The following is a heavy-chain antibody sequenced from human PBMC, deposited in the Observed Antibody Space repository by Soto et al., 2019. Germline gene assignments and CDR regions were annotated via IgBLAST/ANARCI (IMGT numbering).Heavy chain of an antibody. CDR1: GDSITSSVYY. Sequence: PSETLSLTCTVSGDSITSSVYYWDWIRQPPGKGLEWIGSIYYNGDTYYTPSLKSRVTISIHTSKIQFSLRLTSVTAADTALYYCARMVGGSGLAYWGQGAMVTVSS. CDR2: IYYNGDT. CDR3: ARMVGGSGLAY. D-gene: IGHD2-15*01. V-gene: IGHV4-39*01. J-gene: IGHJ4*02.